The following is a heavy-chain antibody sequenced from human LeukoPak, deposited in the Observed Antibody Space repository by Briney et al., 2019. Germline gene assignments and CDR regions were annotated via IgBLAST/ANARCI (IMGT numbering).Heavy chain of an antibody. Sequence: SVKVSCKASGGTFSSYAISWVRQAPGQGLEWMGRIIPIFGTANYAQKFQGRVTITTDESTSTACMELSSLRSEDTAVYYCASNGFSSGWYPFDYWGQGTLVTVSS. J-gene: IGHJ4*02. V-gene: IGHV1-69*05. CDR2: IIPIFGTA. D-gene: IGHD6-19*01. CDR1: GGTFSSYA. CDR3: ASNGFSSGWYPFDY.